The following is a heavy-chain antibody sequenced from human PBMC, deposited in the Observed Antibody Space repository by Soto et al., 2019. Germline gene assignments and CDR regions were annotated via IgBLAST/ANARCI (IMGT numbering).Heavy chain of an antibody. CDR2: ISSNGGST. V-gene: IGHV3-64*01. Sequence: EVQLVESGGGLVQPGGSLRLSCAASGFTFSSYAMHWVRQAPGKGLEYVSAISSNGGSTYYANSVKGRFTISRDNSKNTLYLQMGSLRAEDMAVYYCARERRGSGSWYMVFDYWGQGTLVTVSS. D-gene: IGHD6-13*01. CDR1: GFTFSSYA. CDR3: ARERRGSGSWYMVFDY. J-gene: IGHJ4*02.